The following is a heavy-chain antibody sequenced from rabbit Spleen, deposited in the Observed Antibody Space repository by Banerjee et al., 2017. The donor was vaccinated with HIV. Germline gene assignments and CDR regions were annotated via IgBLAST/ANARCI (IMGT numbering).Heavy chain of an antibody. CDR2: IYTSSGNT. D-gene: IGHD6-1*01. CDR3: VRGPPYAGYAGYGYVYLNL. V-gene: IGHV1S45*01. Sequence: QQQLEESGGGLVKPGGTLTLTCKASGIDFSSYYYMCWVRQAPGKGLELIACIYTSSGNTYYASWAKGRFTISKTSSTTVTLQMTSLTAADTATYFCVRGPPYAGYAGYGYVYLNLWGPGTLVTVS. J-gene: IGHJ4*01. CDR1: GIDFSSYYY.